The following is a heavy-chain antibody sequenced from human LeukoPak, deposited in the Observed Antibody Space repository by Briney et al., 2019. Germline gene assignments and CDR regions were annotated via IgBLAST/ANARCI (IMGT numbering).Heavy chain of an antibody. Sequence: GGSLRLSCAASGFTFSSYSMNWVRQAPGKGLEWVSSISSSSSYIYYADSVKGRFTIHRDNAKHSLYLQMNSLRAEDTAVYYCARDTNPGSGYYPNWFDPWGQGTLVPVSS. CDR2: ISSSSSYI. D-gene: IGHD3-22*01. J-gene: IGHJ5*02. CDR3: ARDTNPGSGYYPNWFDP. CDR1: GFTFSSYS. V-gene: IGHV3-21*01.